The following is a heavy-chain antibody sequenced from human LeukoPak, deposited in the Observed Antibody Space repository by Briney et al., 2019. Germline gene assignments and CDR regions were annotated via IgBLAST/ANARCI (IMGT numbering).Heavy chain of an antibody. Sequence: SETLSLTCTVSGGSISGGFYYWGWIRQPPGKGLEWIGSIYYSGTTYYNPSLKSRVTISVDTSRNQFSLKLSSVTAADTAVYYCARGTVTNYYYWGQGTLVTVSS. CDR1: GGSISGGFYY. CDR2: IYYSGTT. D-gene: IGHD4-17*01. CDR3: ARGTVTNYYY. V-gene: IGHV4-39*01. J-gene: IGHJ4*02.